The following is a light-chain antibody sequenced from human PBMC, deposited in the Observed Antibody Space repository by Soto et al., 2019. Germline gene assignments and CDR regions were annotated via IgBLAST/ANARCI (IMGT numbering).Light chain of an antibody. CDR3: QHYNSYSEA. CDR2: EPS. V-gene: IGKV1-5*03. Sequence: DIQMTQSPSTLSASVGDRVTITCRASQSISNWLAWFQQKPGKAPKLLIYEPSTLERGDPSRISGSGSGREFTLTISSLQTDAFATYYCQHYNSYSEAFRQGTKVDIK. J-gene: IGKJ1*01. CDR1: QSISNW.